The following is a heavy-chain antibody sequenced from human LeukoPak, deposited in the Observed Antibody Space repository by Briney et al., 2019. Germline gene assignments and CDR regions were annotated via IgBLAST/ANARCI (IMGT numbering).Heavy chain of an antibody. J-gene: IGHJ4*02. CDR2: ISYDGSNK. CDR3: AKLNGYNHDY. Sequence: PGRSLRLSCAASGFTFSSYGMHWVRQAPGKGLEWVAVISYDGSNKYYADSVKGRFTISRDNSKNTLYLQMNSLRAEDTAVYYCAKLNGYNHDYWGQGTLVTVFS. D-gene: IGHD5-12*01. CDR1: GFTFSSYG. V-gene: IGHV3-30*18.